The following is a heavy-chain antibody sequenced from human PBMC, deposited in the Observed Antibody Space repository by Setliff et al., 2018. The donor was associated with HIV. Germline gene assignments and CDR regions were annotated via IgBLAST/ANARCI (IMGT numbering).Heavy chain of an antibody. D-gene: IGHD3-16*01. Sequence: LRLSCATSGFTFSSYALHWVRQAPGKGLEWVAVISYDGSKKYYADSVKGRFTISRDNSKNTLYLQMNSLRAEDTAVYYCARDLGPYAFDIWGQGTMVTVSS. CDR2: ISYDGSKK. V-gene: IGHV3-30-3*01. J-gene: IGHJ3*02. CDR3: ARDLGPYAFDI. CDR1: GFTFSSYA.